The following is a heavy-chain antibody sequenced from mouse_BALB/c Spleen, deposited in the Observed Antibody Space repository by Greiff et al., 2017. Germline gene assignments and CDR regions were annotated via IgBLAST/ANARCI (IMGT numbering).Heavy chain of an antibody. CDR2: IYPGDGDT. CDR1: GYAFSSYW. Sequence: LQESGAELVRPGSSVKISCKASGYAFSSYWMNWVKQRPGQGLEWIGQIYPGDGDTNYNGKFKGKATLTADKSSSTAYMQLSSLTSEDSAVYFCALLYYGNYAYYYAMDYWGQGTSVTVSS. D-gene: IGHD2-1*01. CDR3: ALLYYGNYAYYYAMDY. J-gene: IGHJ4*01. V-gene: IGHV1-80*01.